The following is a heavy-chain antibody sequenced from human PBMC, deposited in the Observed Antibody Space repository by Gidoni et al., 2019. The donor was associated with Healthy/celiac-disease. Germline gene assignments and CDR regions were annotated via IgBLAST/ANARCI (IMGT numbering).Heavy chain of an antibody. CDR2: IFYRGST. CDR1: GGSLSSSSYY. Sequence: QLQLQESGPGLVKPSETLSLTCTVSGGSLSSSSYYWGWIRQPPGKGLEWIGSIFYRGSTYYNPSLKSRVTISVDTSKNQFSLKLSSVTAADTAVYYCARKYYYGSGSYDLYYFDYWGQGTLVTVSS. V-gene: IGHV4-39*01. D-gene: IGHD3-10*01. CDR3: ARKYYYGSGSYDLYYFDY. J-gene: IGHJ4*02.